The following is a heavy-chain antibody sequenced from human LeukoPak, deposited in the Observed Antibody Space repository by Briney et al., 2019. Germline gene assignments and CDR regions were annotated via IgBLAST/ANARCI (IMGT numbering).Heavy chain of an antibody. CDR2: IWYDGSNK. D-gene: IGHD3-22*01. Sequence: GGSLRLSCAASGFTFSSYGMHWVRQAPGKGLEWVAVIWYDGSNKYYADSVKGRFTISRDNPKNTLYLQMNSMRAEDTAVYYCAREHYNYYDNSGSIDYWGQGTLVTVSS. V-gene: IGHV3-33*01. CDR3: AREHYNYYDNSGSIDY. J-gene: IGHJ4*02. CDR1: GFTFSSYG.